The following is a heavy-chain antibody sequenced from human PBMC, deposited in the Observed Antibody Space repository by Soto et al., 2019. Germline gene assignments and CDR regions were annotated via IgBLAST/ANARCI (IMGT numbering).Heavy chain of an antibody. D-gene: IGHD5-18*01. CDR1: GGTFSSYT. CDR2: IIPILGIA. CDR3: ARLVDTADFDY. V-gene: IGHV1-69*02. J-gene: IGHJ4*02. Sequence: QVQLVQSGAEVKKPGSSVKVSCKASGGTFSSYTISWVRQAPGQGLEWMGRIIPILGIANYAQKFQGRVTIAADKSTTTAYMELSSLRSEDTAVYYCARLVDTADFDYWGQGTLVTVSS.